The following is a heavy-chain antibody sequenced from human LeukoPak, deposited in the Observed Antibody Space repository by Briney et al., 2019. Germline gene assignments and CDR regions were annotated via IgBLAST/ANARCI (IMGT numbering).Heavy chain of an antibody. D-gene: IGHD2-2*03. CDR3: AKDLDIVVVPAAPIDY. CDR2: ISGSGGST. CDR1: GFTFSNYA. J-gene: IGHJ4*02. Sequence: GGSLRLSCAASGFTFSNYAMSWVRQAPGKGLEWVSAISGSGGSTYYADSVKGRFTISRDNSKNTLYLQMNSLRAEDTAVYYCAKDLDIVVVPAAPIDYWGQGTLVTVSS. V-gene: IGHV3-23*01.